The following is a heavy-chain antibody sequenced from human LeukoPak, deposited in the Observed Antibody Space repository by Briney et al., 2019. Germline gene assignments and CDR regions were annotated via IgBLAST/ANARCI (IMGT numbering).Heavy chain of an antibody. J-gene: IGHJ4*02. CDR3: AKDIQGAN. Sequence: PGGSLRLSCAASGFTFSFAAMTWVRQGPGKGLERVSLISASGGSTYYADSVKGRFTISRDNSKNTVYLQMNSLRAEDTALYYCAKDIQGANWGQGTLVTVSS. CDR2: ISASGGST. V-gene: IGHV3-23*01. D-gene: IGHD5-18*01. CDR1: GFTFSFAA.